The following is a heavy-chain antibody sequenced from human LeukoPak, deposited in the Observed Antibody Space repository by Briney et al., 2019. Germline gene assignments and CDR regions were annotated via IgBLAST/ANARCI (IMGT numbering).Heavy chain of an antibody. J-gene: IGHJ4*02. CDR2: IYPSDSDT. CDR3: ARHKGMTNSLDHFDY. CDR1: GYNFTNYW. V-gene: IGHV5-51*01. D-gene: IGHD3/OR15-3a*01. Sequence: GESLQISCQGSGYNFTNYWIGWVRQMPGKGLEWMGIIYPSDSDTRYSPSFQGQVTISADKSISTAYLQWSSLKASDTAMYYCARHKGMTNSLDHFDYWGQGILVTVSS.